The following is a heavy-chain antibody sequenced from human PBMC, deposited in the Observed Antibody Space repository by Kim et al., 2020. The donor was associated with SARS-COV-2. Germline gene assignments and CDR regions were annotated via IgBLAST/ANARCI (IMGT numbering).Heavy chain of an antibody. CDR2: IYHSGST. CDR1: GGSISSSNW. Sequence: SETLSLTCAVSGGSISSSNWWSWVRQPPGKGLEWIGEIYHSGSTNYNPSLKSRVTISVDKSKNQFSLKLSSVTAADTAVYYCARDREYCTNGVCYSDYYYWGQGTLVTVSS. D-gene: IGHD2-8*01. V-gene: IGHV4-4*02. J-gene: IGHJ4*02. CDR3: ARDREYCTNGVCYSDYYY.